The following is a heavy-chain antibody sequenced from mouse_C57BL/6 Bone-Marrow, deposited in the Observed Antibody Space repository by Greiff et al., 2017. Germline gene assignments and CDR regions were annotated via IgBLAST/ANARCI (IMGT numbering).Heavy chain of an antibody. V-gene: IGHV5-9*01. CDR3: ARHPPNSLPAWFAY. J-gene: IGHJ3*01. Sequence: EVQRVESGGGLVKPGGSLKLSCAASGFTCSSYTMSWVRQTPEKRLEWVATISGGGGNTYYPDSVKGRFTISRDNAKNTLYLQMSSLRSEDTALYYCARHPPNSLPAWFAYWGQGTLVTVSA. CDR1: GFTCSSYT. CDR2: ISGGGGNT.